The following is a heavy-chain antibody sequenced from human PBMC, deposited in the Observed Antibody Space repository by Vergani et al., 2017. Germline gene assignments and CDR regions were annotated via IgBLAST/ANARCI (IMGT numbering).Heavy chain of an antibody. CDR1: GYTFTGYY. V-gene: IGHV1-2*04. Sequence: QVQLVQSGAEVKKPGASVKVSCKASGYTFTGYYMHWVRQAPGQGLEWMGWINPNSGGTNYAQKFQGWVTMTRDTSISTAYMELSRLRSDDTAVYYCARGRKQLVPQTYWFDPWGQGTLVTVSS. J-gene: IGHJ5*02. D-gene: IGHD6-13*01. CDR2: INPNSGGT. CDR3: ARGRKQLVPQTYWFDP.